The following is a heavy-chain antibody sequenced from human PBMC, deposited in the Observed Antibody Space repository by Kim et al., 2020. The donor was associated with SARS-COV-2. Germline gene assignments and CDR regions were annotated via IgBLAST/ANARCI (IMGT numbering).Heavy chain of an antibody. D-gene: IGHD6-13*01. CDR3: AKLGGYSSSSESESLKAYYYSYGMDV. CDR2: ISGSGGST. J-gene: IGHJ6*04. Sequence: GGSLRLSCAASGFTFSSYAMSWVRQAPGKGLEWVSAISGSGGSTYYADSVKGRFTISRDNSKNTLYLQMNSLRAEDTAVYYCAKLGGYSSSSESESLKAYYYSYGMDVWGKGTTVTVSS. V-gene: IGHV3-23*01. CDR1: GFTFSSYA.